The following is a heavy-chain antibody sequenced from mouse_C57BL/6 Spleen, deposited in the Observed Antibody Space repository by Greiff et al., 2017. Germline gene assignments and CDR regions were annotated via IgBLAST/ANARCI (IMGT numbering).Heavy chain of an antibody. J-gene: IGHJ2*01. CDR3: ARGLAYFDY. Sequence: QVQLQQPGAELVRPGSSVKLSCKASGYTFTSYWMDWVKQRPGQGLEWIGNIYPSDSETHYNQKFKDKATLTVAKSSSTAYMQLSSLTSEDSAVYYCARGLAYFDYWGQGTTLTVSS. CDR1: GYTFTSYW. D-gene: IGHD4-1*01. CDR2: IYPSDSET. V-gene: IGHV1-61*01.